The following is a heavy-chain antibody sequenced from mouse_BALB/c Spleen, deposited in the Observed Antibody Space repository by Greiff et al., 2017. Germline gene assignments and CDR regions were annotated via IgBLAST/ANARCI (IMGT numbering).Heavy chain of an antibody. CDR1: GFTFSSYA. CDR3: ARRIPSYYFDD. D-gene: IGHD5-1-1*01. CDR2: ISSGGSYT. J-gene: IGHJ2*01. Sequence: EVKLMESGGGLVKPGGSLKLSCAASGFTFSSYAMSWVRQTPEKRLEWVATISSGGSYTYYPDSVKGRFTISRDNAKNTLYLQMSSLRSEDTAMYYCARRIPSYYFDDWGQGTTLTVSS. V-gene: IGHV5-9-3*01.